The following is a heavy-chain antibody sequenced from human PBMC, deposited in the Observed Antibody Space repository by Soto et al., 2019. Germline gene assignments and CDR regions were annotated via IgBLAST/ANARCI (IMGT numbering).Heavy chain of an antibody. J-gene: IGHJ3*02. V-gene: IGHV4-61*01. D-gene: IGHD7-27*01. CDR3: ASNWGRHPDAFDI. CDR1: GGSVSSGSYY. CDR2: IYYSGST. Sequence: SETLSLTCTVSGGSVSSGSYYWSWIRQPPGKGLEWIGYIYYSGSTNYNPSLKSRVTISVDTSKNQFSLKLSSVTAADTAVYYCASNWGRHPDAFDIWGQGTMVTVSS.